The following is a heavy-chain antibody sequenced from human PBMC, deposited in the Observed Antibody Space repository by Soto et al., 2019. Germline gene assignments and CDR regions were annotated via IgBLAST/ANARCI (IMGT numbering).Heavy chain of an antibody. Sequence: SETLSLTCTVSGGSISSSSYYWGWIRQPPGKGLEWIGSIYYSGSTYYNPSLKSRVTISVDTSKNQFSLKLSSVTAADTAVYYCAKSRLEQYYFDYWGQGTLVTVSS. J-gene: IGHJ4*02. V-gene: IGHV4-39*01. CDR1: GGSISSSSYY. CDR3: AKSRLEQYYFDY. CDR2: IYYSGST.